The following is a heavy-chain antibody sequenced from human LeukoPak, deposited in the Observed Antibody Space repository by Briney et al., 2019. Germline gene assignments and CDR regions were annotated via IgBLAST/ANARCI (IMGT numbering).Heavy chain of an antibody. CDR2: ISSSSSYI. J-gene: IGHJ4*02. CDR1: GFTFSSYS. Sequence: PGRSLRLSCAASGFTFSSYSMNWVRQAPGKGLEWVSSISSSSSYIYYADSVKGRFTISRDNAKNSLYLQMNSLRAEDTAVYYCAREREHYYDSSGYPPEDYWGQGTLVTVSS. CDR3: AREREHYYDSSGYPPEDY. V-gene: IGHV3-21*01. D-gene: IGHD3-22*01.